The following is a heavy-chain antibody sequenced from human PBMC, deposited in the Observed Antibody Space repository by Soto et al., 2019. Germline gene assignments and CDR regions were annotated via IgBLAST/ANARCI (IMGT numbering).Heavy chain of an antibody. J-gene: IGHJ4*02. CDR1: GFTFGHSA. Sequence: GGSLRLSCAASGFTFGHSAMSWVRQAPGKGLEWVAAISGTGGAAYYADSVKGRFTISRDNSRNTLFLQMNSLRVDDTAIYHCAKPEEVVRGFDFWGLGTLVTVSS. D-gene: IGHD3-10*01. CDR2: ISGTGGAA. V-gene: IGHV3-23*01. CDR3: AKPEEVVRGFDF.